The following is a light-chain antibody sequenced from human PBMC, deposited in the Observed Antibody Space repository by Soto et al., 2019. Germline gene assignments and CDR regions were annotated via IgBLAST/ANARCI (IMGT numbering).Light chain of an antibody. J-gene: IGLJ1*01. CDR1: NCNIGSDI. CDR2: TTN. CDR3: ATWASGLSGPFV. Sequence: QSVLAQPPSASGTPGQRATISCCGSNCNIGSDIVNCYELLPGAAPEVLINTTNQRPSGVPERFSASKSGVSASMAISGLQSEDAANSSCATWASGLSGPFVFGTGTKVTVL. V-gene: IGLV1-44*01.